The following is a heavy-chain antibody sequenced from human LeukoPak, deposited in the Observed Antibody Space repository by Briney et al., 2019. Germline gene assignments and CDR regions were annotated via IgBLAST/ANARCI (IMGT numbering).Heavy chain of an antibody. D-gene: IGHD4-17*01. V-gene: IGHV1-2*02. CDR1: GYTFTGYY. Sequence: ASVKVSCKASGYTFTGYYMHWVRQAPGQGLEYMGWINPNSGGTNYAQNFQGRVTMTRDTSISTVYMELGSLTSDDTAVYYCAELTGDPNYWGQGTLVTVSS. CDR2: INPNSGGT. CDR3: AELTGDPNY. J-gene: IGHJ4*02.